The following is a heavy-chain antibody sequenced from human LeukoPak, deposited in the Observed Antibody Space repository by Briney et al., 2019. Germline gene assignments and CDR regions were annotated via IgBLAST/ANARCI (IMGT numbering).Heavy chain of an antibody. V-gene: IGHV4-39*01. Sequence: SETLSLTCTVSGGSISSSSYYWGWIRQPPGKGLEWIGSIYYSGSTYYNPSLKSRVTISVDTSKNQFSLKLSSVTAADTAVYYCARHTYYGSGSYYWGQGTLVTVSS. D-gene: IGHD3-10*01. CDR3: ARHTYYGSGSYY. CDR1: GGSISSSSYY. CDR2: IYYSGST. J-gene: IGHJ4*02.